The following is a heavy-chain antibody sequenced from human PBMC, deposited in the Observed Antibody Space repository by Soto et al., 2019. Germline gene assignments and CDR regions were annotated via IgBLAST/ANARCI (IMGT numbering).Heavy chain of an antibody. CDR2: ISSSSSYI. D-gene: IGHD1-7*01. J-gene: IGHJ6*03. CDR3: ARSNRYNWNFLYYYYYYMDV. Sequence: PGGSLRLSCAASGFTFSSYSMNWVRQAPGKGLEWVSSISSSSSYIYYADSVKGRFTISRDNAKNSLYLQMNSLRAEDTAVYYCARSNRYNWNFLYYYYYYMDVWGKGTTVTVSS. V-gene: IGHV3-21*01. CDR1: GFTFSSYS.